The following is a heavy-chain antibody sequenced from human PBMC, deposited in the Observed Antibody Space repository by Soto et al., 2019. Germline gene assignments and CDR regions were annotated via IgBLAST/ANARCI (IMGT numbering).Heavy chain of an antibody. J-gene: IGHJ5*02. CDR2: IKSKTDGGTT. CDR3: TTDKWGYSSGSWFDP. D-gene: IGHD6-19*01. Sequence: GGSLRLSCAASGFTFSNAWMSWVRQAPGKGLEWVGRIKSKTDGGTTDYAAPVKGRFTISRDDSKNTLYLQMNSLKTEDTAVYYCTTDKWGYSSGSWFDPWGQGTLVTVSS. V-gene: IGHV3-15*01. CDR1: GFTFSNAW.